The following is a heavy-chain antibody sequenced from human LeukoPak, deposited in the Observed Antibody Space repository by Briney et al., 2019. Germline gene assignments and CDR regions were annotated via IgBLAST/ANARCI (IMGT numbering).Heavy chain of an antibody. Sequence: SETLPLTCTVSGGSISSYYWSWIRQPPGKGLEWIGYIYYSGNINYNPSLKSRVTISVDTSKSQFSLKLSSVTAADTAVYYCARHGIPSFYGMDVWGQGTTVTVSS. V-gene: IGHV4-59*08. D-gene: IGHD1-1*01. CDR2: IYYSGNI. J-gene: IGHJ6*02. CDR1: GGSISSYY. CDR3: ARHGIPSFYGMDV.